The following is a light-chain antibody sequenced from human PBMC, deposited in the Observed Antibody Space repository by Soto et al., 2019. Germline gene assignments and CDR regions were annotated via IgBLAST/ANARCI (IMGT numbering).Light chain of an antibody. CDR2: DAS. CDR3: QQRSNWPLT. J-gene: IGKJ4*01. CDR1: QSVSSY. V-gene: IGKV3-11*01. Sequence: EIVLTQSPATLSLSPGERATLSCRASQSVSSYLAWYQQKPGQAPRLLIYDASNRATGIPARFSGSGSGTDFTFIICILEPEDFAVYYCQQRSNWPLTFGGGTKVDIK.